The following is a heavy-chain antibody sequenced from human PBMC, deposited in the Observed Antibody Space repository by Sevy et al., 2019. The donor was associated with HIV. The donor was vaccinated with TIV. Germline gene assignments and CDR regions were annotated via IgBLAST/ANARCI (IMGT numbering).Heavy chain of an antibody. Sequence: GGSLRLSCTASGFTFSTYEMNWVRQAPGKGLEWVSYISNSGNTIYYSDSVKGRFTISRDNAKNSLYLQMNSLRAADPAVYYCARDLPPSATTVAHFDYWGRGTLVTVSS. D-gene: IGHD4-17*01. CDR3: ARDLPPSATTVAHFDY. V-gene: IGHV3-48*03. CDR2: ISNSGNTI. J-gene: IGHJ4*02. CDR1: GFTFSTYE.